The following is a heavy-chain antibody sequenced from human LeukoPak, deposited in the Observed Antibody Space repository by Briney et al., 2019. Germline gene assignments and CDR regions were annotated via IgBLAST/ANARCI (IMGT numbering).Heavy chain of an antibody. Sequence: GGSLRLSCAASGFTFDDYAMHWVRQAPGKGLEWVSGISWNSGSIGYADSAKGRFTISRDNAKNSLYLQMNSLRAEDTAVYYCARDPRLYSSSSYWFDPWGQGTLVTVSS. J-gene: IGHJ5*02. CDR2: ISWNSGSI. CDR3: ARDPRLYSSSSYWFDP. V-gene: IGHV3-9*01. CDR1: GFTFDDYA. D-gene: IGHD6-13*01.